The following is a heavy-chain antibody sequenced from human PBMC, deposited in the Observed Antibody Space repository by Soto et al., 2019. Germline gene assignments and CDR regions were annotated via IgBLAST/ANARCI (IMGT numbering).Heavy chain of an antibody. Sequence: GGSLRLSCTASGFTFSSYAMSWVRQAPGKGLEWVSTITGSGGRTYYADSVRGRFTISRDNSKNTLYLQMNSLRAEDTAIYYCAKDRIPGTTGWFDPWGQGTLVTVSS. V-gene: IGHV3-23*01. D-gene: IGHD1-7*01. J-gene: IGHJ5*02. CDR2: ITGSGGRT. CDR3: AKDRIPGTTGWFDP. CDR1: GFTFSSYA.